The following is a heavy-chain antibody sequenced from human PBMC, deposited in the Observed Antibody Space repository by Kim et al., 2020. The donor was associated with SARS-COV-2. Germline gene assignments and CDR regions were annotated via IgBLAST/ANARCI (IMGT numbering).Heavy chain of an antibody. D-gene: IGHD1-26*01. V-gene: IGHV4-59*08. J-gene: IGHJ4*02. Sequence: KQNPPLKSRETMSVKRPKTQFSLKLSSVTAADTAVYYCARRYTGTYYFDYWGQGTLVTVSS. CDR3: ARRYTGTYYFDY.